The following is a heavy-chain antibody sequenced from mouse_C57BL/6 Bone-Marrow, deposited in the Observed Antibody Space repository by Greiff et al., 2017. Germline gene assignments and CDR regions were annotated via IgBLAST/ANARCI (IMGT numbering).Heavy chain of an antibody. Sequence: QVQLKQPGAELVMPGASVKLSCKASGYTFTSYWMHWVKQRPGQGLEWIGEIDPSDSYTNYNQKFKGKSTLTVDKSSSTAYMQLSSLTSEDSAFYYCAREGGVAYWGQGTLVTVSA. CDR2: IDPSDSYT. CDR1: GYTFTSYW. J-gene: IGHJ3*01. V-gene: IGHV1-69*01. CDR3: AREGGVAY.